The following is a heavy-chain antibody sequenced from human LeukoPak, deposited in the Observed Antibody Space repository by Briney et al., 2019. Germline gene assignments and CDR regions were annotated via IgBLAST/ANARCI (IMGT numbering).Heavy chain of an antibody. Sequence: SVKVSCKASGGTFSSYAISWVRQAPGQGLEWMGGIIPVFGTANYAQKFQGRVTITADESTSTAYMELSSLRSEDTAVYYCARGSAARLDFDYWGQGTLVTVSS. CDR2: IIPVFGTA. V-gene: IGHV1-69*13. CDR3: ARGSAARLDFDY. CDR1: GGTFSSYA. D-gene: IGHD6-6*01. J-gene: IGHJ4*02.